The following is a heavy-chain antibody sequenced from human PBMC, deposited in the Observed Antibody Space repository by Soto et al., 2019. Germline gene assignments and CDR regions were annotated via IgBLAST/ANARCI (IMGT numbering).Heavy chain of an antibody. CDR3: AREVNYYDSSGYTHYYYYGMDV. D-gene: IGHD3-22*01. Sequence: ASVKVSCKASGYTFTSYYMHWVRQAPGQGLEWMGIINPSGGSTSYAQKFQGRVTMTRDTSTSTVYMELSSLRSEDTAVYYCAREVNYYDSSGYTHYYYYGMDVWGQGPTVTVSS. J-gene: IGHJ6*02. V-gene: IGHV1-46*01. CDR2: INPSGGST. CDR1: GYTFTSYY.